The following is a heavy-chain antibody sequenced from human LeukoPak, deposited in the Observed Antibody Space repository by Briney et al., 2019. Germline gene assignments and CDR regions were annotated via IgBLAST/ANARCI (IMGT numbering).Heavy chain of an antibody. CDR3: ARVGVIDAFDI. J-gene: IGHJ3*02. V-gene: IGHV4-39*07. D-gene: IGHD1-26*01. CDR2: IYHSGST. Sequence: SETLSLTCTVSGGSISSSSYYWGWIRQPPGKGLEWIGSIYHSGSTNYNPSLKSRVTISVDKSKNQFSLKLSSVTAADTAVYYCARVGVIDAFDIWGQGTMVTASS. CDR1: GGSISSSSYY.